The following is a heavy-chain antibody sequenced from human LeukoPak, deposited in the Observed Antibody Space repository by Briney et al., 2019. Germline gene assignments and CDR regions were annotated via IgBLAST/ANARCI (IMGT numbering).Heavy chain of an antibody. CDR3: ARSPIHYYGSGSYYRNYYYGMDV. CDR2: IYSGGST. Sequence: PGRSLRLSCAASGFTFSSNYMSWVRQAPGKGLEWVSVIYSGGSTYYADSVKGRFTISRDNSKNTLYLQMNSLRAEDTAVYYCARSPIHYYGSGSYYRNYYYGMDVWGQGTTVTVSS. D-gene: IGHD3-10*01. V-gene: IGHV3-53*01. CDR1: GFTFSSNY. J-gene: IGHJ6*02.